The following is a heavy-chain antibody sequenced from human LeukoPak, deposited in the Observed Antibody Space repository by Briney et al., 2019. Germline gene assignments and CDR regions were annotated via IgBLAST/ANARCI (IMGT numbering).Heavy chain of an antibody. D-gene: IGHD6-6*01. J-gene: IGHJ3*02. V-gene: IGHV1-18*01. CDR3: ARDFGTAAYSSSDDAFDI. CDR2: ISAYNGNT. CDR1: GYTFTSYG. Sequence: ASVKVSCKASGYTFTSYGISWVRQAPGQGLECMGWISAYNGNTNYAQKLQGRVTMTTDTSTSTAYMELRSLRSDDTAVYYCARDFGTAAYSSSDDAFDIWGQGTMVTVSS.